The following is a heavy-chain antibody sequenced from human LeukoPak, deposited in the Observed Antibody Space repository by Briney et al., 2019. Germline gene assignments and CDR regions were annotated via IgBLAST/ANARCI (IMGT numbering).Heavy chain of an antibody. Sequence: SETLSLTCAVYGGSFSGYYWSWIRRPPGKGLEWIGEINHSGSTNYNPSLKSRVTISVDTSKNQFSLKLSSVTAADTAVYYCARVNYDILTGGFDYWGQGTLVTVSS. CDR1: GGSFSGYY. V-gene: IGHV4-34*01. CDR3: ARVNYDILTGGFDY. CDR2: INHSGST. J-gene: IGHJ4*02. D-gene: IGHD3-9*01.